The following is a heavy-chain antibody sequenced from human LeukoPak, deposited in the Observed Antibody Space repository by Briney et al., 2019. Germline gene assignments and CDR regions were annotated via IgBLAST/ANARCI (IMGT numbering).Heavy chain of an antibody. CDR2: INSDGSST. CDR3: AREGQQWLAYFDY. CDR1: GFTFSSYW. V-gene: IGHV3-74*01. Sequence: GGSLRLSCAASGFTFSSYWMHWVRQALGKGLVWVSRINSDGSSTSYADSVKGRFTISRDNAKNTLYLQMNSLRAEDTAVYYCAREGQQWLAYFDYWGQGTLVTVSS. J-gene: IGHJ4*02. D-gene: IGHD6-19*01.